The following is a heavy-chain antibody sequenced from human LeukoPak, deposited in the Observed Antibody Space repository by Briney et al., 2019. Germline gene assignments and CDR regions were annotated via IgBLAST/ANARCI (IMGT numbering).Heavy chain of an antibody. J-gene: IGHJ4*02. D-gene: IGHD6-19*01. V-gene: IGHV4-4*07. CDR1: GGSISSYY. CDR3: ARETHSSGWYLTPFDY. CDR2: IYTSGST. Sequence: SETLSLTCTVSGGSISSYYWSWIRQPAGKGLEWIGRIYTSGSTNYNPSLKSRVTMSVDTSKNQFSLKLSSVTAADTAVYYCARETHSSGWYLTPFDYWGQGTLVTVSS.